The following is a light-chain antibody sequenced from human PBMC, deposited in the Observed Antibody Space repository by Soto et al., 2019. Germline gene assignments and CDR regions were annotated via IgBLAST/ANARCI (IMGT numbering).Light chain of an antibody. V-gene: IGLV1-44*01. CDR1: SSNIGSKT. CDR2: NSY. CDR3: AAWDDSLNGSYV. Sequence: QSALTQPPSASGTPGQRVTISCSGSSSNIGSKTVNWYQQLPGTVPKLLIYNSYQRPSGVPDRFSGSKSGTSASLAISGLQSEDEADYYCAAWDDSLNGSYVFGTGTRSPS. J-gene: IGLJ1*01.